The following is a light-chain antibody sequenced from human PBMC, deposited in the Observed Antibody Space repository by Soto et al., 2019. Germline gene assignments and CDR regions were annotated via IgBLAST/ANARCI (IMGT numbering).Light chain of an antibody. CDR3: QQSYSTLYT. Sequence: DIQMTQSPSSLSSSVGDRVTITCRASQSISTNLSWYQKKPGKAPKLLIHAASSVPSGVPSRFSGSGSGTDFTLTISSLQPDYFAVYYCQQSYSTLYTFGQGTKLEIK. J-gene: IGKJ2*01. CDR1: QSISTN. V-gene: IGKV1-39*01. CDR2: AAS.